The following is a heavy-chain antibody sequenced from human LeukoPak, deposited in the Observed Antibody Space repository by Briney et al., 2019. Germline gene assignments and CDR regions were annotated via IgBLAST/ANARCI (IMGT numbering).Heavy chain of an antibody. Sequence: GGSLRLSCAASGFTFSSYSMNWVRQAPGKGLEWVAFTRYDGNNIHFADSVKGRFTISRDNSKNTLFLQMNSLRTEDTAVYFCAKDRGVGAHWYFDLWGRGTLVTVSS. J-gene: IGHJ2*01. CDR1: GFTFSSYS. CDR3: AKDRGVGAHWYFDL. V-gene: IGHV3-30*02. D-gene: IGHD4/OR15-4a*01. CDR2: TRYDGNNI.